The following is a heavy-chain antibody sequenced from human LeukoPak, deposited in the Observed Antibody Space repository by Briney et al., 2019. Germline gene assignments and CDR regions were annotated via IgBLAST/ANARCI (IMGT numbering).Heavy chain of an antibody. D-gene: IGHD3-9*01. Sequence: ASVKVSCKASGYTFTSYGISWVRQAPGQGLEWMGWISAYNGNTNYAQKFQGRVTMTRDTSISTAYMELSRLRSDDTAVYYCARVVWYYDILTGYYYFDYWGQGTLVTVSS. CDR3: ARVVWYYDILTGYYYFDY. CDR2: ISAYNGNT. V-gene: IGHV1-18*01. CDR1: GYTFTSYG. J-gene: IGHJ4*02.